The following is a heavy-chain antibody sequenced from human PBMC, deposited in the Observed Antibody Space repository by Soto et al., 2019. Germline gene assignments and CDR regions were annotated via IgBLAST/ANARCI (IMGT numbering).Heavy chain of an antibody. Sequence: SETLSLTCTVSGGSISSYYWSWIRQPPGKGLAWIGYIYYSGSTNYNPSLKSRVTISVDTSKNQFSLKLSSVTAADTAVYYCARSNLHLTTVTPNWFDPWGQGTLVTVSS. J-gene: IGHJ5*02. CDR2: IYYSGST. CDR1: GGSISSYY. D-gene: IGHD4-4*01. V-gene: IGHV4-59*01. CDR3: ARSNLHLTTVTPNWFDP.